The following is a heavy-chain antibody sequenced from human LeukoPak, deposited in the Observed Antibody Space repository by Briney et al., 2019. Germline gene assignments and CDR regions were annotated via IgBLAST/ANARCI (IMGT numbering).Heavy chain of an antibody. CDR1: GASFSGYY. CDR2: IYYSGST. J-gene: IGHJ5*02. D-gene: IGHD3-9*01. CDR3: ARDILTSLRYFDWFDP. Sequence: SETLSLTCAVYGASFSGYYWSWIRQPPGKGLEWIGSIYYSGSTYYNPSLKSRVTISVDTSKNQFSLKLSSVTAADTAVYYCARDILTSLRYFDWFDPWGQGTLVTVSS. V-gene: IGHV4-34*01.